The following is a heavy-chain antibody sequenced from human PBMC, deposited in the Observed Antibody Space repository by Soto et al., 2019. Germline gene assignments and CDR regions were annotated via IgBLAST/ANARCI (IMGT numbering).Heavy chain of an antibody. J-gene: IGHJ6*02. CDR2: IMPVFGTV. CDR1: RGTFGNYA. CDR3: ARVSVPGIYGEDV. V-gene: IGHV1-69*06. D-gene: IGHD2-2*01. Sequence: QVQLVQSGAEVKKHGSSVKVSCKASRGTFGNYAISWVRQAPGQGLEWMGGIMPVFGTVNYAQNFQGRGTITADKITITASLDLSILRSEATAVYYCARVSVPGIYGEDVWGQGTTVTVAS.